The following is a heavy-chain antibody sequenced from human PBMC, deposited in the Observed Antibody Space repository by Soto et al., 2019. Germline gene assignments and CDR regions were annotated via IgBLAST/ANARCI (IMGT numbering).Heavy chain of an antibody. V-gene: IGHV6-1*01. J-gene: IGHJ5*02. CDR2: TYYRSKWYN. D-gene: IGHD3-10*01. Sequence: QSPTLSLTCAISGDSVSSNSAAWNWIRQSPSRGLEWLGRTYYRSKWYNDYAVSVKSRITINPDTSQNQFSLQLNSVTPEDTAVYYCARGGYYYGSGSYYYNWFDPWGQGTLVTVSS. CDR3: ARGGYYYGSGSYYYNWFDP. CDR1: GDSVSSNSAA.